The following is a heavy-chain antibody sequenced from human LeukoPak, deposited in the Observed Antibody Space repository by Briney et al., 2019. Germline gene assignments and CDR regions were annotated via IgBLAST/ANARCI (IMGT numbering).Heavy chain of an antibody. J-gene: IGHJ4*02. CDR2: ISGNGAFT. D-gene: IGHD2-2*01. CDR1: AFTFGNYA. V-gene: IGHV3-23*01. Sequence: PGGSLRLSCAASAFTFGNYAMNGVRQAPGKGLEWVSTISGNGAFTYYADSVQGRFTISRDNSKNTLSVQMNSLRAEDTAVYYCAKDYDSGGLRWVDFWGQGTLVSVSS. CDR3: AKDYDSGGLRWVDF.